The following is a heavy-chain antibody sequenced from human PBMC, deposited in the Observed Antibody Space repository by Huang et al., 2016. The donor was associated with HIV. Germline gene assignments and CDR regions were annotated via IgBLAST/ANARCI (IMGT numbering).Heavy chain of an antibody. Sequence: QVQLVQSGAEVKKPGSSVKVSCKASGGLFSTFAFSWVRQAPGQGLEWLGGIIPMFGSPTHAQKFRDIGAITADESTSTVDMELSSLRSEDTAVYYCAKDLQVAGRHPYYIDVWGKGTTVTVSS. J-gene: IGHJ6*03. CDR2: IIPMFGSP. V-gene: IGHV1-69*13. D-gene: IGHD6-19*01. CDR3: AKDLQVAGRHPYYIDV. CDR1: GGLFSTFA.